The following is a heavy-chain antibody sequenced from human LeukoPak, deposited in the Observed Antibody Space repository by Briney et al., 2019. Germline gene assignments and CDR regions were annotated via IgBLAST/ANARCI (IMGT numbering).Heavy chain of an antibody. J-gene: IGHJ4*02. CDR1: GYSISSGYY. CDR3: ARHLHLAGYNDY. CDR2: ISSSGST. Sequence: ETLSLTCTVSGYSISSGYYWGWIRQPPGKGLEWIGSISSSGSTYYKPSLKSRVTISVDTSKNQFSLKLSSVTAADTAVYYCARHLHLAGYNDYWGQGALVTVSS. V-gene: IGHV4-38-2*02. D-gene: IGHD5-24*01.